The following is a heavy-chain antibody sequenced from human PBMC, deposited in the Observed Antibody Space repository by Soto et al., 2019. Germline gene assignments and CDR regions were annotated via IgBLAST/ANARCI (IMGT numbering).Heavy chain of an antibody. Sequence: PGGSLRLSCAASGFIFSDYAMTWARQAPGKGLEWVSAITSTGSSTYFANSVKGRFTISRDNSKNTLYLQMSSLRADDTAVYYCARRQISPPTRGAATARGAMDVWGQGTTVTVSS. D-gene: IGHD6-13*01. CDR1: GFIFSDYA. J-gene: IGHJ6*02. V-gene: IGHV3-23*01. CDR2: ITSTGSST. CDR3: ARRQISPPTRGAATARGAMDV.